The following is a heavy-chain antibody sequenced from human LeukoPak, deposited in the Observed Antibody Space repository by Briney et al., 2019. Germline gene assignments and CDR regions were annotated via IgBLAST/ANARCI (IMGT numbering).Heavy chain of an antibody. V-gene: IGHV3-30*18. CDR2: ISYDGSNK. D-gene: IGHD2-8*01. CDR3: AKDAIVLMVYAISHFDY. J-gene: IGHJ4*02. Sequence: GGSLRLSCAASGFTFSSYGMHWVRQAPGKGLEWVAVISYDGSNKYYADSVKGRSTISRDNSKNTLYLQMNSLRAEDTAVYYCAKDAIVLMVYAISHFDYWGQGTLVTVSS. CDR1: GFTFSSYG.